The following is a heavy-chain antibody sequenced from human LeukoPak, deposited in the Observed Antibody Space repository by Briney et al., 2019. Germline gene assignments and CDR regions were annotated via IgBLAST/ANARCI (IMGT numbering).Heavy chain of an antibody. CDR1: GGSISSSSYY. CDR3: ARSYDSRGYYYYGMDV. CDR2: IYYTGST. Sequence: PSETLSLTCTVSGGSISSSSYYWSWIRQPPGKGLEWIGYIYYTGSTDFNPSLKSRVTISLDTSKTQFSLRLNSMTTADTAVYYCARSYDSRGYYYYGMDVWGQGTTVTVSS. J-gene: IGHJ6*02. D-gene: IGHD3-22*01. V-gene: IGHV4-61*01.